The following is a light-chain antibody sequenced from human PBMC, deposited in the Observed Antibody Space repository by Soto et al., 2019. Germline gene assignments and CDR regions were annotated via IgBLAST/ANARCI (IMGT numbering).Light chain of an antibody. CDR1: SNDVGGYNF. CDR3: SSYAGNNIFYV. CDR2: EVS. J-gene: IGLJ1*01. V-gene: IGLV2-8*01. Sequence: QSALAQPPSASGSPGQSVTISCAGTSNDVGGYNFVSWHQQHPGKAPKLMIFEVSKRPSGVPDRFSGSKSGNTASLTVSGLQAEDEADYYCSSYAGNNIFYVFGTGTKLTVL.